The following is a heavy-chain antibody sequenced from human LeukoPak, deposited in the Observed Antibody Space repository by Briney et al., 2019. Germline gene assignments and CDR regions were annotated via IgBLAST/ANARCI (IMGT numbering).Heavy chain of an antibody. J-gene: IGHJ4*02. D-gene: IGHD3-22*01. CDR2: IKNKANNYAT. V-gene: IGHV3-73*01. Sequence: GGSLKLSCAASGFTFSDSAMHWVRQASGKGLEWVGRIKNKANNYATAYITSVKGRFTISRDDSKNTAYLQMNSLQTEDTAVYYCTRRYYDSSGNFAGCDWGQGTLVTASS. CDR3: TRRYYDSSGNFAGCD. CDR1: GFTFSDSA.